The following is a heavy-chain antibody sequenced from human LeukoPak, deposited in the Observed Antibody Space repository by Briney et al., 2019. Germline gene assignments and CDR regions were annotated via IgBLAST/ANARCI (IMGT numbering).Heavy chain of an antibody. J-gene: IGHJ4*02. CDR1: GFTFSSYA. Sequence: GGSLRLSCAASGFTFSSYAMSWVRQAPGKGLERVSGISGSGGSTDYADSVKGRFTISRDNSKNTLYLQMNSLRAEDTAVYYCAKSSGWHEASDYWGQGALVAVSS. V-gene: IGHV3-23*01. CDR2: ISGSGGST. CDR3: AKSSGWHEASDY. D-gene: IGHD6-19*01.